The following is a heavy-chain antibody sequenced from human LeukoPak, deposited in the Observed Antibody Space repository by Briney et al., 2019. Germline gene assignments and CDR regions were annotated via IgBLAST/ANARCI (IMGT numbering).Heavy chain of an antibody. CDR1: GFTFDDYT. J-gene: IGHJ5*02. CDR3: AKDMGYGSGNWFDP. CDR2: ISWDGGST. Sequence: PGGSLRLSCAASGFTFDDYTMHWVRQAPGKGLEWVSLISWDGGSTYYADSVKGRFTISRDNSKNSLYLQMNSLRTEDTALYYCAKDMGYGSGNWFDPWGQGTLVTVSS. D-gene: IGHD3-10*01. V-gene: IGHV3-43*01.